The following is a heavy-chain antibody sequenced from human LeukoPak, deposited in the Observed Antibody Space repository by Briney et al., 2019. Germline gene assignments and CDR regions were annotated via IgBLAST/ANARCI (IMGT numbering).Heavy chain of an antibody. CDR2: ISGSGGST. D-gene: IGHD3-10*01. CDR1: GFTFSSYA. J-gene: IGHJ4*02. CDR3: AKDLLYYYGSGSYMDY. Sequence: GGSLRLSCAASGFTFSSYAMSWDRQAPGKGLEWVSAISGSGGSTYYADSVKGRFTISRDNSKNTLYLQMNSLRAEDTAVYYCAKDLLYYYGSGSYMDYWGQGTLVTVSS. V-gene: IGHV3-23*01.